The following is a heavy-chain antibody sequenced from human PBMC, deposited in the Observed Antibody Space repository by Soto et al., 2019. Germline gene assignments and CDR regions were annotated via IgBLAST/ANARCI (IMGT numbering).Heavy chain of an antibody. V-gene: IGHV1-18*01. CDR2: ISTYNGNT. CDR3: ARVRISGYAQMRGVDY. J-gene: IGHJ4*02. D-gene: IGHD5-12*01. CDR1: GYTFISYG. Sequence: QVQLVQSGAEVKKPGASVKVSCKASGYTFISYGIIWVRQAPGQGLEWMGWISTYNGNTNYAQKLQGRVTMTTDTSTSTAYMELRSLTSDDTAVYYCARVRISGYAQMRGVDYWGQGTLVTVSS.